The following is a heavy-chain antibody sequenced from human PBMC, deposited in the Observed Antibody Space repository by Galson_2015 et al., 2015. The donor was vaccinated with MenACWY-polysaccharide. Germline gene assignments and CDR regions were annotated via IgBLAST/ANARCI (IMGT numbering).Heavy chain of an antibody. V-gene: IGHV4-39*01. CDR3: ASLGYCSGGSCYGSDY. J-gene: IGHJ4*02. CDR2: IYYSGST. CDR1: GGSISSSSYY. Sequence: LSLTCTVSGGSISSSSYYWGWIRQPPGKGLEWIGSIYYSGSTYYNPSLKSRVTISVDTSKNQFSLKLSSVTAADTAVYYCASLGYCSGGSCYGSDYWGQGTLVTVSS. D-gene: IGHD2-15*01.